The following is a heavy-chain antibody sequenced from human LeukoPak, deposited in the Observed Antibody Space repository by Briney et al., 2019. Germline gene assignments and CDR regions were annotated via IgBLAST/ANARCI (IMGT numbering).Heavy chain of an antibody. V-gene: IGHV1-46*01. D-gene: IGHD2-15*01. J-gene: IGHJ4*02. CDR3: ARNAAGGTLGGVEGY. CDR1: GDTFTSYF. CDR2: ISPNNGST. Sequence: GASVRGSCKASGDTFTSYFMHWVRQAPGQGLEWMGIISPNNGSTSYAQKIQGRVTMTTDMSTSTVYIGLSSLRSYDRAVYSCARNAAGGTLGGVEGYWGQGTLVTVSS.